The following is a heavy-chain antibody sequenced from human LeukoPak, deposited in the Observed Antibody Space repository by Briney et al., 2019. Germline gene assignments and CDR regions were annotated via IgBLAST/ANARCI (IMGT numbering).Heavy chain of an antibody. Sequence: GASVKVSCKASGYTFTGYYMHWVRQAPGQGLERMGWINPNSGGTNYAQNFQGRVTMTRDTSISTAYMELSRLRSDDTAVYYCARGAFQGSSWFDYWGQGTLVTVSS. CDR1: GYTFTGYY. J-gene: IGHJ4*02. V-gene: IGHV1-2*02. CDR3: ARGAFQGSSWFDY. D-gene: IGHD6-13*01. CDR2: INPNSGGT.